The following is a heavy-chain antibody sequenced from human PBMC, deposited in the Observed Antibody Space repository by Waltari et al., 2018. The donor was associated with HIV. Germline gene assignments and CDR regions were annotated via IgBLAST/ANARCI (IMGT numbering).Heavy chain of an antibody. D-gene: IGHD1-26*01. V-gene: IGHV4-39*01. J-gene: IGHJ2*01. CDR3: ARHALRVGAAYWNFDL. CDR1: AAPVTSSSYF. Sequence: QLQLPESGPGLVKPSETLSLTCAVSAAPVTSSSYFWGWIRQPPGTGLEWVGRIYYTGRAYYNPSLKSRVTISVDTSKNQFSLKVTSVTAADTAVYYCARHALRVGAAYWNFDLWGRGTLVTVSS. CDR2: IYYTGRA.